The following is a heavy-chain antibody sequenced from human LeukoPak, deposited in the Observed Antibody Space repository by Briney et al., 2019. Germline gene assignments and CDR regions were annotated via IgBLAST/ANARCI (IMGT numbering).Heavy chain of an antibody. CDR3: ARGVTTVTNGSPWFDP. CDR1: GFTVSSNY. J-gene: IGHJ5*02. D-gene: IGHD4-17*01. Sequence: GSLRLSCAASGFTVSSNYMSWVCQAPGKGLEWIGYIYYSGSTNYNPSLKSRVTISVDTSKNQFSLKLSSVTAADTAVYYCARGVTTVTNGSPWFDPWGQGTLVTVSS. V-gene: IGHV4-59*02. CDR2: IYYSGST.